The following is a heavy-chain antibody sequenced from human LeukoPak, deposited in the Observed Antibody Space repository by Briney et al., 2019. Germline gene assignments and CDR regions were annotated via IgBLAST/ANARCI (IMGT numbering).Heavy chain of an antibody. CDR3: ARPYYYDSRIDP. D-gene: IGHD3-22*01. CDR2: MYYSGRT. CDR1: GGSISSGDYY. Sequence: SETLSLTCTVSGGSISSGDYYWSWIRQPPGKGLEWIGYMYYSGRTYYNPSLKSRATISVDTSKNQFSLKLSPVTAADTAVYYCARPYYYDSRIDPWGQGTLVTVSS. J-gene: IGHJ5*02. V-gene: IGHV4-30-4*01.